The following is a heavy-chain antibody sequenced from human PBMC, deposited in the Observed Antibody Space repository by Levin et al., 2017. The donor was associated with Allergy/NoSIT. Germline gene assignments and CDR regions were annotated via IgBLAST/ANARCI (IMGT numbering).Heavy chain of an antibody. CDR3: ARGDCNDGSCYLFDY. J-gene: IGHJ4*02. Sequence: PSETLSLTCTVSGGSISSRSYYWGWTRQPPGKGLEWIGIIHYTGTTYYNPSLKSRLTMSVDTSKNQFSLRLTSMTAADTALYYCARGDCNDGSCYLFDYWGQGSLVTVSS. V-gene: IGHV4-39*07. D-gene: IGHD2-15*01. CDR2: IHYTGTT. CDR1: GGSISSRSYY.